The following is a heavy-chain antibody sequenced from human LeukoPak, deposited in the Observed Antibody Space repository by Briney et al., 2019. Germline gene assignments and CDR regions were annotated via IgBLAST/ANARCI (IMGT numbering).Heavy chain of an antibody. CDR1: GGSISSYY. J-gene: IGHJ5*02. D-gene: IGHD3-3*01. CDR2: IYYSGST. CDR3: ARDPRSGWFDP. V-gene: IGHV4-59*01. Sequence: SETLSLTCTVSGGSISSYYWSWIRQPPGKGLEWIGYIYYSGSTNYNPSLKSRVTISVDTSKNQFSLKLSSVTAADTAVYYCARDPRSGWFDPWGQGTLVTASS.